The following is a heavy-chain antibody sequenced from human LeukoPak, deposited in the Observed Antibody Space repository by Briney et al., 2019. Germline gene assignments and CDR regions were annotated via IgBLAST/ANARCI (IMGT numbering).Heavy chain of an antibody. V-gene: IGHV4-59*08. D-gene: IGHD3-10*01. CDR2: IYYSGST. CDR3: ARHEMVTMVRGVILL. J-gene: IGHJ4*02. CDR1: GGSISSYY. Sequence: SETLSLTCTVSGGSISSYYWSWIRQPPGKGLEWIGYIYYSGSTNYNPSLKSRVTISVDTSKNQFSLKLSSVTAADTAVYYCARHEMVTMVRGVILLWGQGTLVTVSS.